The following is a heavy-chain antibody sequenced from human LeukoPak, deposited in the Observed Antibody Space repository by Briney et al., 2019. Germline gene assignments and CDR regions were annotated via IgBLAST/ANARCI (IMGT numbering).Heavy chain of an antibody. Sequence: GESLKISCKGSGYSFTSYWIGWVRQMPGKGLEWMGIIYPGDSDTRYSPSFQGQVTISADKSISTAYLQWSSLRSEDTAVYYCARDRWWEPTDFSFDYWGQGTLVTVSS. CDR1: GYSFTSYW. CDR3: ARDRWWEPTDFSFDY. CDR2: IYPGDSDT. J-gene: IGHJ4*02. V-gene: IGHV5-51*01. D-gene: IGHD1-26*01.